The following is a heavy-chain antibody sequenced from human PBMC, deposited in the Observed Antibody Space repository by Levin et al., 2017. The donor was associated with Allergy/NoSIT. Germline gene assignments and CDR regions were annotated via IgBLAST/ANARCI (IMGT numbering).Heavy chain of an antibody. CDR3: ARGSFRAFCSGGSCRYYYYGMDV. J-gene: IGHJ6*02. Sequence: PSETLSLTCAVYGGSFNAYYWSWIRQPPGKGLEWIGEINHSGNTNYKLSLKSRVTISLDTSKNQFSLKLTSVTAADSAVYYCARGSFRAFCSGGSCRYYYYGMDVWGQGTTVTVSS. CDR1: GGSFNAYY. V-gene: IGHV4-34*01. CDR2: INHSGNT. D-gene: IGHD2-15*01.